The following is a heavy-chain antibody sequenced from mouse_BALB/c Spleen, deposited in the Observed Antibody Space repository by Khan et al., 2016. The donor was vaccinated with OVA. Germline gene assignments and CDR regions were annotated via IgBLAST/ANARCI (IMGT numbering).Heavy chain of an antibody. V-gene: IGHV1S56*01. CDR3: ARDDYFVGDAMDY. CDR2: LYPGSVNN. Sequence: QVQLQQSGPELVKPGASFLLSCPSSGSPFTTYYIHWVKQRPGQGLEWIGWLYPGSVNNKYNEQFKGKATLTADKSSSKAYMQLSSLTSEDSAVYFCARDDYFVGDAMDYWGQGTSVTVSS. CDR1: GSPFTTYY. J-gene: IGHJ4*01. D-gene: IGHD2-4*01.